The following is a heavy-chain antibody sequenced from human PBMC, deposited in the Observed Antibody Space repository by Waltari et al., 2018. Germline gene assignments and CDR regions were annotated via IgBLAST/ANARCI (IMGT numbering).Heavy chain of an antibody. V-gene: IGHV1-69*01. Sequence: QVQLVQSGAEVKKPGSSVKVSCKASGGTFSSYAISWVRQAPGQGLEWMGGIIPIFGTANYAQKFQGRVTITADESTSTAYMELSSLRSDDTAVYYCARVSGRYCSSTSCSHDAFDIWGQGTMVTVSS. D-gene: IGHD2-2*01. CDR2: IIPIFGTA. CDR3: ARVSGRYCSSTSCSHDAFDI. CDR1: GGTFSSYA. J-gene: IGHJ3*02.